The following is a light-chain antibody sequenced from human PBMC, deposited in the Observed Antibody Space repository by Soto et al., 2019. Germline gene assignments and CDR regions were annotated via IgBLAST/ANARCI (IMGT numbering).Light chain of an antibody. CDR3: QQYNTYSWT. V-gene: IGKV1-5*03. CDR1: QSISSY. Sequence: DIQMTQSPSTLSASVGDRVTITCRASQSISSYLAWYQQEPGKAPKLLIYKASSLESGVPSRFSGSGSGTEFTLTISTLQPDDFATYYCQQYNTYSWTFGQGTKVDIK. CDR2: KAS. J-gene: IGKJ1*01.